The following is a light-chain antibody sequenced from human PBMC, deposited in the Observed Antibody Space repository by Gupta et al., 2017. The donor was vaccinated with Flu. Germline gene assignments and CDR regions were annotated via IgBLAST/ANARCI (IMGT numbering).Light chain of an antibody. V-gene: IGKV2-24*01. Sequence: EIVMTQTPLSSPVTLGQPASLSCRSSQSLVHSDGNTYLSWLHQRPGQPPRLLIYKVSSRPSGVPDRFSGSGAGTDFRLKISRVEAEDVGFYYCMQASHLPHTFGQGTKVEVK. CDR2: KVS. J-gene: IGKJ1*01. CDR3: MQASHLPHT. CDR1: QSLVHSDGNTY.